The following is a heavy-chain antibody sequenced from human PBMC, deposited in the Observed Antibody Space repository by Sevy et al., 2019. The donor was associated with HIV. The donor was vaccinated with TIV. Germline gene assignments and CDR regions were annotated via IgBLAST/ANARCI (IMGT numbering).Heavy chain of an antibody. V-gene: IGHV3-21*01. Sequence: GGSLRLSCAASGFTFSSYSMNWVRQAPGKGLEWVSSISSSSSYIYYADSVKGRFTISRDNAKNSLYLQMNSPRAEDTAVYYCARVGITMIDYYYYYMDVWGKGTTVTVSS. CDR2: ISSSSSYI. J-gene: IGHJ6*03. D-gene: IGHD3-22*01. CDR3: ARVGITMIDYYYYYMDV. CDR1: GFTFSSYS.